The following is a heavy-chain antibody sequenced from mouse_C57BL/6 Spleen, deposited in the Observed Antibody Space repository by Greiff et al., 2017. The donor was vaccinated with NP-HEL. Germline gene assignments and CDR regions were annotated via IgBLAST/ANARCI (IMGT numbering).Heavy chain of an antibody. CDR2: IYPSDSET. V-gene: IGHV1-61*01. Sequence: QVQLKQSGAELVRPGSSVKLSCKASGYTFTSYWMDWVKQRPGQGLEWIGNIYPSDSETHYNQKFKDKATLTVDKSSSTAYMQLSSLTSEDSAVYYCARRLGRVDYWGQGTTLTVSS. D-gene: IGHD4-1*01. J-gene: IGHJ2*01. CDR3: ARRLGRVDY. CDR1: GYTFTSYW.